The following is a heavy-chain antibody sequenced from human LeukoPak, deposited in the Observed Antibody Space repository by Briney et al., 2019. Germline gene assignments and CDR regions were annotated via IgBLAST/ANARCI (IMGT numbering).Heavy chain of an antibody. CDR2: ISYDGSNK. CDR1: GFTFSSYA. V-gene: IGHV3-30*04. J-gene: IGHJ3*02. CDR3: AREFGYKAFDI. D-gene: IGHD5-12*01. Sequence: GGSLRLSCAASGFTFSSYAMHWVRQAPGKGLEWVAVISYDGSNKYYADSVKGRFTISRDNSKNTLYLQMNSLRAEDTAVYYCAREFGYKAFDIWGQGTMVTVSS.